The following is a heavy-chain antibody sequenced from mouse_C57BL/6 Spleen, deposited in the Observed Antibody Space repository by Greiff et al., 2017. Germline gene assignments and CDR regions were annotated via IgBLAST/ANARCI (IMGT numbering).Heavy chain of an antibody. CDR3: ARDCDYGSSYWFAD. J-gene: IGHJ3*01. D-gene: IGHD1-1*01. V-gene: IGHV1-82*01. Sequence: QVQLQQSGPELVKPGASVKISCKASGYAFSSSWMNWVKQRPGKGLEWIGRLYPGDGDTNYNGKFKGKATLTADKSSSTAYMQLSILTSEDSAVYFCARDCDYGSSYWFADWGQGTLVTVSA. CDR1: GYAFSSSW. CDR2: LYPGDGDT.